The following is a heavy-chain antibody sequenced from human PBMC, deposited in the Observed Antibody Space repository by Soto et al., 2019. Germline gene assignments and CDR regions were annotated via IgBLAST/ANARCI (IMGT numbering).Heavy chain of an antibody. Sequence: ASETLSLTYTVSGGSISSYYWSWIRQPPGKGLEWIGYIYYSGSTNYNPSLKSRVTISVDTSKNQFSLKLSSVTAADTAVYYCARVIAAQTYYFDYWGQGTLVTVSS. D-gene: IGHD6-6*01. CDR1: GGSISSYY. J-gene: IGHJ4*02. V-gene: IGHV4-59*01. CDR2: IYYSGST. CDR3: ARVIAAQTYYFDY.